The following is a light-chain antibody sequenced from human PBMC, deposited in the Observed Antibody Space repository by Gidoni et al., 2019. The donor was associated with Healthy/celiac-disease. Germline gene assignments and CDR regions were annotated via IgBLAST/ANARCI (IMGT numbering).Light chain of an antibody. V-gene: IGLV2-11*01. Sequence: QSARTQARSVSGSTGQSVTISCTGTSSEVGCYNYVSWYQQHPGKAPKLMIYDVSKRPSGVPDSFSGSKSGTTASLTISALQAEDEADYYCCSYAGSYTWVFGGGTKLTVL. CDR1: SSEVGCYNY. CDR3: CSYAGSYTWV. J-gene: IGLJ3*02. CDR2: DVS.